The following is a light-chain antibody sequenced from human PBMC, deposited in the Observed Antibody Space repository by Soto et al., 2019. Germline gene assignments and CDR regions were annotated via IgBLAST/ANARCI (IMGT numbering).Light chain of an antibody. CDR1: ENIFKF. CDR2: AAS. J-gene: IGKJ4*01. CDR3: QHYHSQSIT. Sequence: DILLIKAPATLSASVGDRITITCRASENIFKFLAWYQQRSGSAPNLLIYAASDLEKGVPSRFSGSGSGTEFTLTIDNLQPNDSATYFCQHYHSQSITFGGGTQVDVK. V-gene: IGKV1-5*01.